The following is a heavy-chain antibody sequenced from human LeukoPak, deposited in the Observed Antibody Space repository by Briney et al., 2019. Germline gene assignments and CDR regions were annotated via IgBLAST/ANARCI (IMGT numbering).Heavy chain of an antibody. J-gene: IGHJ4*02. V-gene: IGHV1-8*03. CDR3: ARDDYVWGSYPF. CDR2: MNPNSGNT. D-gene: IGHD3-16*01. CDR1: GYTFTSYD. Sequence: ASVKVSCKASGYTFTSYDINWVRQATGQGLEWMGWMNPNSGNTGYAQKFQGRVTITRNTSISTAYMELSRLRSDDTAVYYCARDDYVWGSYPFWGQGTLVTVSS.